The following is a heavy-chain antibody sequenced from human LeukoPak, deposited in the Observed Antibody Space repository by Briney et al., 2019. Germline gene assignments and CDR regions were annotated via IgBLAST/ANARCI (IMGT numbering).Heavy chain of an antibody. CDR3: AKGRGGSPDYDFDV. D-gene: IGHD2-15*01. CDR1: GFTFSSYW. Sequence: GGSLRLSCAASGFTFSSYWMHWVRQAPGKGLVWVSRINSDGSSTYHADSVKGRFTISRDNSQNTLYLQMNSLRVEDTAMYYCAKGRGGSPDYDFDVWGQGTMVTVSS. CDR2: INSDGSST. V-gene: IGHV3-74*01. J-gene: IGHJ3*01.